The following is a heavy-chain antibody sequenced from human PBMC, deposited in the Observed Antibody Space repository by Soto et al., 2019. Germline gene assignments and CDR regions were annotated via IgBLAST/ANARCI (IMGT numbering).Heavy chain of an antibody. CDR1: GFTFDDYA. J-gene: IGHJ4*03. D-gene: IGHD2-8*02. Sequence: EVQLVESGGGFIQPGRSLGLSCAASGFTFDDYAMHWVRRVPGRGLEWVSSITWNGNVICYADSVKGRFTVSRDNAKNSLYLQMSALRPEDTALYYCAKGGPDAFCAGGRCYFDSWGQGIQVTVTS. CDR2: ITWNGNVI. V-gene: IGHV3-9*01. CDR3: AKGGPDAFCAGGRCYFDS.